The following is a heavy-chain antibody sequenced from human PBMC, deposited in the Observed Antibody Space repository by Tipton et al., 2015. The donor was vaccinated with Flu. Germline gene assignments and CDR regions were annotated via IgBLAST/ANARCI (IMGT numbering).Heavy chain of an antibody. J-gene: IGHJ4*02. D-gene: IGHD3-10*01. CDR2: TSNTGST. CDR3: ARRGYGSYAPIDY. V-gene: IGHV4-4*09. Sequence: TLSLTCTVSGGSISDYYWSWIRQPPGEGLEWIVYTSNTGSTFYNPPLKSRVTTSLDTSKNQFSLKVSSVTAADTAVYYCARRGYGSYAPIDYWGQGTLVSVSS. CDR1: GGSISDYY.